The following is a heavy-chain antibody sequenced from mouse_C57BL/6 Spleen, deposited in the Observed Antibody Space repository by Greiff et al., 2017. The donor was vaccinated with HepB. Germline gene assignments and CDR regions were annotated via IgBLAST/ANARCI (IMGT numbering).Heavy chain of an antibody. D-gene: IGHD2-2*01. Sequence: EVKLMESGGGLVKPGGSLKLSCAASGFTFSDYGMHWVRQAPEKGLEWVAYISSGSSTIYYADTVKGRFTISRDNAKNTLFLQMTSLRSEDTAMYYCARTYGYDLDYWGQGTTLTVSS. CDR1: GFTFSDYG. V-gene: IGHV5-17*01. CDR2: ISSGSSTI. CDR3: ARTYGYDLDY. J-gene: IGHJ2*01.